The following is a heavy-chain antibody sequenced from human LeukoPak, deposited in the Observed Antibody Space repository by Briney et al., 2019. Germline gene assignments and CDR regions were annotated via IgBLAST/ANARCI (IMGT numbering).Heavy chain of an antibody. J-gene: IGHJ4*02. CDR2: ISAYNGDT. V-gene: IGHV1-18*01. D-gene: IGHD6-13*01. CDR1: GYTFNSYG. Sequence: ASVKVSCKASGYTFNSYGIIWVRQAPGQGLEWMGLISAYNGDTNYVQKLQGRVTMTTDTSTGTAYMELRSLRSDDTAVYYCAREGGSSSRHGLLDFWGQGTLVTVSS. CDR3: AREGGSSSRHGLLDF.